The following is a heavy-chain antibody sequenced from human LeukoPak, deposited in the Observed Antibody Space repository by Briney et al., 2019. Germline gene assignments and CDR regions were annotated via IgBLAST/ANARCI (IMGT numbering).Heavy chain of an antibody. D-gene: IGHD1-26*01. CDR2: ISGSGGST. J-gene: IGHJ4*02. CDR3: AKGGWDLLGHFDY. CDR1: GFTFSSYA. Sequence: PGGSLRLACAASGFTFSSYAMSWVRQAPWKGLEWVLAISGSGGSTYYADSVKGRFTISRDNSKNTLYLQMNSLRAEDTAVYYCAKGGWDLLGHFDYWGQGTLVTVSS. V-gene: IGHV3-23*01.